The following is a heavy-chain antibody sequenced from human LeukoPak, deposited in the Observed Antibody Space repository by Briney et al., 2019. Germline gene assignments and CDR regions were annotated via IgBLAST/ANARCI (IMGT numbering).Heavy chain of an antibody. Sequence: PGGSLRLSCAASGFTFSSYGMHWVRQAPGKGLEWVAVISYDGSNKYYADSVKGRFTISRDNSKNTLYLQMNSLRAEDTAVYYCARLVGASFDYWGQGTLVTVSS. CDR2: ISYDGSNK. J-gene: IGHJ4*02. D-gene: IGHD1-26*01. CDR1: GFTFSSYG. CDR3: ARLVGASFDY. V-gene: IGHV3-30*03.